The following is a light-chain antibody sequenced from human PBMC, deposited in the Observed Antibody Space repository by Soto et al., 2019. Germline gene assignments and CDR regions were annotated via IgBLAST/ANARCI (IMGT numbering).Light chain of an antibody. J-gene: IGKJ4*01. CDR1: QGISSY. CDR3: QQLNSYPLT. Sequence: DIQLTQSPSCLCASVGDSVTITCRASQGISSYLAWYQQKPGKAPKLLIYAASAMQSGVPSRFSGSGSGTEFTLTISSLQPEDFATYYCQQLNSYPLTFGGGTKVDIK. CDR2: AAS. V-gene: IGKV1-9*01.